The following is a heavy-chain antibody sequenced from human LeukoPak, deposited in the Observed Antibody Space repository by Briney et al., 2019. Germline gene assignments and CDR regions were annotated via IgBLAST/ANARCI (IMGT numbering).Heavy chain of an antibody. CDR1: GGSFSGYY. V-gene: IGHV4-34*01. CDR2: INHSGST. CDR3: ARDLVSGWFDP. J-gene: IGHJ5*02. Sequence: SETLSLTCAVYGGSFSGYYWSWIRQPPGKGLEWIGEINHSGSTNYNPSLKSRVTISVDTSKNQFSLKLSSVTAADTAVYYCARDLVSGWFDPWGQGTLVTVSS.